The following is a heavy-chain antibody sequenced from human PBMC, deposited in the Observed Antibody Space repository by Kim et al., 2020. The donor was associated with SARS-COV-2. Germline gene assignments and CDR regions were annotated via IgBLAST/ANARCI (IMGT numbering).Heavy chain of an antibody. CDR2: MYYSGTSLYSPAS. D-gene: IGHD6-6*01. V-gene: IGHV4-39*01. CDR1: GGSISDSAYY. CDR3: ARHDLYRSSSGGPTETANFDQ. J-gene: IGHJ4*02. Sequence: SETLSLICTVSGGSISDSAYYWGWIRQPPGKGLEWIGSMYYSGTSLYSPASFYSPSLKSRVTISVDTSKNQVSLRLNFVTAADTGVYYCARHDLYRSSSGGPTETANFDQWGQGTLVTVSS.